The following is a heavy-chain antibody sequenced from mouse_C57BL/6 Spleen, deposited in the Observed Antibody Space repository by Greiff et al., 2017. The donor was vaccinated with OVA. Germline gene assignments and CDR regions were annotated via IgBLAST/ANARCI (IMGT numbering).Heavy chain of an antibody. Sequence: SGYSFTDSNMYWVKSSNGMSLEWIGVINPNFGTTSYNQKIKCKATLTVDQSSSTAYMQLNSLTSEDAAVYYCARPYSNYGAMDYWGQGTSVTVSS. CDR2: INPNFGTT. CDR1: GYSFTDSN. CDR3: ARPYSNYGAMDY. J-gene: IGHJ4*01. D-gene: IGHD2-5*01. V-gene: IGHV1-39*01.